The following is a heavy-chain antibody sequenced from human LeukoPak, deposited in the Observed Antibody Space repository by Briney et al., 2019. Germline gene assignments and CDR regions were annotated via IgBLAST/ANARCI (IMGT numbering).Heavy chain of an antibody. V-gene: IGHV3-33*01. J-gene: IGHJ4*02. D-gene: IGHD4-11*01. CDR2: IWYDGSNK. CDR3: ARASQMTIVTTPDF. CDR1: GFTFSSYG. Sequence: PGGSVRLSCAASGFTFSSYGMHWARQAPGKGLEWVAVIWYDGSNKYYADSVKGRFTISRDNSKNTLYLQMNSLRAEDTAVYYCARASQMTIVTTPDFWAQGTLVTVSS.